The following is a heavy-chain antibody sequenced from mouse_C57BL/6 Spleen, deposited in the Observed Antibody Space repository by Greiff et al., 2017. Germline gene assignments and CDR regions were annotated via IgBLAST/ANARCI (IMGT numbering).Heavy chain of an antibody. CDR1: GFTFSSYA. J-gene: IGHJ4*01. D-gene: IGHD2-3*01. V-gene: IGHV5S21*01. Sequence: EVKLVESGAGLVKPGGSLKLSCAASGFTFSSYAMSWVRQTPDKRLEWVAYLSTGGDYTYYADTVKGRFTISRDNARNTLYLQMSSVNTEDTAMYYGASDDGTYYSGDYWGQGTTVTVSS. CDR2: LSTGGDYT. CDR3: ASDDGTYYSGDY.